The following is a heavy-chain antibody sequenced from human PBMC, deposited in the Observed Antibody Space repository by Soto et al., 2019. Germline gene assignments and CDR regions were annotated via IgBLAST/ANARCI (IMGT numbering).Heavy chain of an antibody. CDR1: GGSFSGYY. CDR3: ARGIAVAGNSGTYGLYV. D-gene: IGHD6-19*01. J-gene: IGHJ6*02. V-gene: IGHV4-34*01. Sequence: PSETLSLTCAVYGGSFSGYYWSWIRQPPGKGLEWIGEINHSGSSNYNPSLKSRVTISVDTSKNQFSLKLSSVTAADTAVYYCARGIAVAGNSGTYGLYVCGQGTTVTVS. CDR2: INHSGSS.